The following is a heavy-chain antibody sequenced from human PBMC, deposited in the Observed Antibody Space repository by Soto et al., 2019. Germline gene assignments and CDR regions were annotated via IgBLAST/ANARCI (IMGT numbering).Heavy chain of an antibody. J-gene: IGHJ6*02. D-gene: IGHD5-12*01. CDR3: ARDYYRFNSGYGFSMDV. CDR1: GFTFSSYA. CDR2: ISYDGSDK. V-gene: IGHV3-30-3*01. Sequence: QVPLVESGGGVVQPGRSLRLSCAASGFTFSSYAMHWVRQAPGKGLEWVAVISYDGSDKYYADSVKGRFTISRDNSXNXXYLQMNSLRAEDTAVYYCARDYYRFNSGYGFSMDVWGQGTTVTVSS.